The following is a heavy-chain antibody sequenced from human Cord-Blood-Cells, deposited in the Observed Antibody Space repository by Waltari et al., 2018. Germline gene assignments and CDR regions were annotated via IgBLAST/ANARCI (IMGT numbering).Heavy chain of an antibody. V-gene: IGHV3-9*02. CDR2: ISWKSGSI. D-gene: IGHD3-3*01. CDR1: GFTSDDYA. CDR3: VKDCDFWSGYYDY. Sequence: EVQLVESGGGLVQPGRSLRLSCAASGFTSDDYAMHWVRQAPGKGLEWVSGISWKSGSIGYADCVKSLFTSTRDNAKYSLYLEMSSLRAEDTALYYCVKDCDFWSGYYDYWGQGTLVIVAS. J-gene: IGHJ4*02.